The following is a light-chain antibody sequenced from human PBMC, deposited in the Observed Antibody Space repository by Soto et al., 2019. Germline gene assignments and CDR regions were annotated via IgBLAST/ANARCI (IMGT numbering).Light chain of an antibody. J-gene: IGLJ2*01. V-gene: IGLV1-44*01. CDR1: TSNIGSNP. Sequence: QSVLTQPPSASATPGQRVTISCSGRTSNIGSNPVNWYQQLPGTAPRPLLFQDERRPSGVPDRVSGSKSGTSASLAISGLQSDDEADYYCAAWDDGLNGPVFGGGTKLTVL. CDR3: AAWDDGLNGPV. CDR2: QDE.